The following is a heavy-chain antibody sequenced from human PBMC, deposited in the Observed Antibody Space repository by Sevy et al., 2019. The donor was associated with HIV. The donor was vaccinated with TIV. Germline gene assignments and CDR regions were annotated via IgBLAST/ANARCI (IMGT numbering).Heavy chain of an antibody. CDR3: ARAPDPSCRSTGCYYFDY. J-gene: IGHJ4*02. CDR2: TSARDSST. V-gene: IGHV3-23*01. Sequence: GGSLRLSCVASGFTFSSYAVSWVRQAPGKGLEWVAATSARDSSTYHADAVRGRFTISRDNSKNTLYLQMNSLRAEDTAVDYCARAPDPSCRSTGCYYFDYWGQGTLVTVSS. D-gene: IGHD2-2*01. CDR1: GFTFSSYA.